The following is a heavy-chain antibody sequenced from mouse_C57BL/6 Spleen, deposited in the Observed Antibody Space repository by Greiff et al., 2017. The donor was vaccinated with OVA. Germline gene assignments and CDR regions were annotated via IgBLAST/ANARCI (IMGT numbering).Heavy chain of an antibody. CDR3: TRRGYGGGFAY. V-gene: IGHV1-15*01. D-gene: IGHD1-1*01. Sequence: VQLQQSGAELVRPGASVTLSCKASGYTFTDYEMHWVKQTPVHGLEWIGAIDPETGGTAYNQKFKGKAILTADKSSSTAYMELRSLTSEDSAVYYCTRRGYGGGFAYWGQGTLVTVSA. CDR2: IDPETGGT. CDR1: GYTFTDYE. J-gene: IGHJ3*01.